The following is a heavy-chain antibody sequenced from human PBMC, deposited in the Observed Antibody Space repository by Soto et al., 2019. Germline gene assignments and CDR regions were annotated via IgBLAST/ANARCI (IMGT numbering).Heavy chain of an antibody. J-gene: IGHJ1*01. CDR1: GFSFSTYG. D-gene: IGHD6-19*01. Sequence: EVQLLESGGGLVQPGGSLRLSCAASGFSFSTYGMNWVRQAPGKGLEWVSSLKNGGTYYADSVKGRFTISRDNSKNTPXXXXXXXTVXXXXXXXXXXXMAVAGPGXXXXXXXWG. CDR2: LKNGGT. CDR3: XXXMAVAGPGXXXXXXX. V-gene: IGHV3-23*01.